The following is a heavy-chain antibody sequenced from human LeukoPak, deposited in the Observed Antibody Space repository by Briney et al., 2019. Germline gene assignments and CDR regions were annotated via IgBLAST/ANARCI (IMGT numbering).Heavy chain of an antibody. J-gene: IGHJ4*02. CDR3: ARGTGYSSSWYAY. Sequence: SETLSLTCTVSGGSISSGSYYWSWIRQPAGKGLEWIGRIYTSGSTNYNPSLKSRVTISVDTSKNQSSLKLSSVTAADTAVYYCARGTGYSSSWYAYWGQGTLVTVSS. D-gene: IGHD6-13*01. CDR1: GGSISSGSYY. V-gene: IGHV4-61*02. CDR2: IYTSGST.